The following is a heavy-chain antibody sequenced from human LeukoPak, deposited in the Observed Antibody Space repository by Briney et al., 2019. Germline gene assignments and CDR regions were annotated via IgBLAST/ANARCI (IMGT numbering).Heavy chain of an antibody. J-gene: IGHJ5*02. Sequence: SETLSLTCTVSGGSISSYYWSWLRQPAGKGLEWIGRIYTSGSTNYNPSLKSRVTMSVDTSKNQFSLKLSSVTAADTAVYYCAREYNEYPENWFDPWGQGTLVTVSS. CDR3: AREYNEYPENWFDP. CDR2: IYTSGST. D-gene: IGHD1-1*01. V-gene: IGHV4-4*07. CDR1: GGSISSYY.